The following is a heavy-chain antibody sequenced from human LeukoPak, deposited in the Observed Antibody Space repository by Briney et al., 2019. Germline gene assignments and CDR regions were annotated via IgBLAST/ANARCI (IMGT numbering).Heavy chain of an antibody. CDR2: ISFGGTT. Sequence: GGSLRLSCAASGFTFRSYDMNWVRQAPGKGLEWLSYISFGGTTKYADSVKGRFTISRDNAKNSLYLQMNSLRAEDTAVYYCARGMATTLSPAFDYWGQGTLVTVSS. CDR1: GFTFRSYD. CDR3: ARGMATTLSPAFDY. D-gene: IGHD5-24*01. J-gene: IGHJ4*02. V-gene: IGHV3-48*03.